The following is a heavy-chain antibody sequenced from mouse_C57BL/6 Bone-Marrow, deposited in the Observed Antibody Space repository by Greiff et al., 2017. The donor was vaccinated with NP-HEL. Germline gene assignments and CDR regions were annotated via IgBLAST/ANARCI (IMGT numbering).Heavy chain of an antibody. J-gene: IGHJ3*01. Sequence: EVQVVESGGDLVKPGGSLKLSCAASGFTFSSYGMSWVRQTPDKRLEWVATISSGGSYTYYPDSVQGRFTISRDNAKNNLYLQMSSLKSEDTAMYYCAGLGRPWFAYWGQGTLVTVSA. V-gene: IGHV5-6*01. CDR2: ISSGGSYT. CDR1: GFTFSSYG. CDR3: AGLGRPWFAY.